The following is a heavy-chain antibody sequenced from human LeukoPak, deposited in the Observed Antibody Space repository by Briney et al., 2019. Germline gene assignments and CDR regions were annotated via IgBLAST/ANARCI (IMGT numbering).Heavy chain of an antibody. CDR1: GFTLSSYS. CDR2: ISSSCSYI. J-gene: IGHJ5*02. Sequence: GXSLRLSCAASGFTLSSYSMNWVRQAPGKGVEWVSSISSSCSYIYYAASVKGRFTISRDNAKISLYLQMNSLRAEDTAVYYCAPPPTVRGVTPWGQGTLVTVSS. V-gene: IGHV3-21*01. D-gene: IGHD3-10*01. CDR3: APPPTVRGVTP.